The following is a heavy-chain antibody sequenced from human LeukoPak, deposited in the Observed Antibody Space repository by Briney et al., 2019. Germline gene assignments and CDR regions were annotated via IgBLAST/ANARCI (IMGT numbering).Heavy chain of an antibody. Sequence: SVNVSCKASRGAFTRSAVSWVRQAPGQGLEWMGGVLPLSGTANYAQKFQGRVTITADGSTNTAYMELNSLTFQDTAVYYCATPQMSYYGSGTHYSYYYVDVWGRGTAVTVSS. CDR1: RGAFTRSA. CDR3: ATPQMSYYGSGTHYSYYYVDV. CDR2: VLPLSGTA. V-gene: IGHV1-69*01. D-gene: IGHD3-10*01. J-gene: IGHJ6*03.